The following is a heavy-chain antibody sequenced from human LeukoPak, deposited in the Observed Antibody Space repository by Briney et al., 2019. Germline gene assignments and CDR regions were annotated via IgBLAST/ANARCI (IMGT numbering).Heavy chain of an antibody. D-gene: IGHD3-16*01. Sequence: GRSLRLSCAASGFTFSSYGMHWVRQAPGKGLEWVAVISYDGSNKYYADSVKGRFTISRDNSKNTLFLEMNSLRDEDTAVYFCAKDQMMSLWGQGTMVTVSS. J-gene: IGHJ3*01. V-gene: IGHV3-30*18. CDR3: AKDQMMSL. CDR2: ISYDGSNK. CDR1: GFTFSSYG.